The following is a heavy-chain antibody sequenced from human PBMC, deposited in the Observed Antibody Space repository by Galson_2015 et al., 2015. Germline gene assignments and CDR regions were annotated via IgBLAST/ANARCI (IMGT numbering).Heavy chain of an antibody. CDR2: IYYSGGA. D-gene: IGHD2-2*02. V-gene: IGHV4-31*03. CDR1: VGFISNGGYY. Sequence: TLFLTSTVSVGFISNGGYYWTWIRRHRGKGLALIGYIYYSGGAYYNTSRKIRLTKSVDTSKNQLPLKLSSVTAADTDVYYCARRLQSAIGFDYWGQGTLVTVSS. J-gene: IGHJ4*02. CDR3: ARRLQSAIGFDY.